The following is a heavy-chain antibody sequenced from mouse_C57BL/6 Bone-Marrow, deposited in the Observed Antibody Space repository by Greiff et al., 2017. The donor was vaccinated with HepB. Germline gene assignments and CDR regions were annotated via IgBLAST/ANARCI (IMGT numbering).Heavy chain of an antibody. J-gene: IGHJ2*01. Sequence: DVHLVESGGGLVKPGGSLKLSCAASGFTFSSYAMSWVRQTPEKRLEWVATISDGGSYTYYPDNVKGRCTISRDNAKNNLYLQMSHLKSEDTAMYYCARDRETGFDYWGQGTTLTVSS. CDR1: GFTFSSYA. CDR2: ISDGGSYT. D-gene: IGHD3-3*01. CDR3: ARDRETGFDY. V-gene: IGHV5-4*01.